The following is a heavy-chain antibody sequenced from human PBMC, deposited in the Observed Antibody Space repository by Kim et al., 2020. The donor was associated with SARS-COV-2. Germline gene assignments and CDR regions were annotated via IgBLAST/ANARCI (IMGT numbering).Heavy chain of an antibody. D-gene: IGHD6-19*01. V-gene: IGHV3-48*02. Sequence: IYYADSVKGRFTISRDNDKTSLYLQMNSLRDEDTAVYYCATHFSSGAFRYWGQGTLVTVSS. CDR3: ATHFSSGAFRY. J-gene: IGHJ4*02. CDR2: I.